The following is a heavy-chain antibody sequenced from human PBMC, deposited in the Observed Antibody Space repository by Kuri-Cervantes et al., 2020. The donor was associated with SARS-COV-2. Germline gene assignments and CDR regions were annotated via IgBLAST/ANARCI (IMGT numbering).Heavy chain of an antibody. Sequence: SETLSPTCTVSGGSISSYYWSWIRQPPGKGLEWIGYIYYSGSTNYNPSLKSRVTISVDTSKNQFSLKLSSVTAADTAVYYCARTGTYYDILTGYNVDAFDIWGQGTMVTVSS. D-gene: IGHD3-9*01. V-gene: IGHV4-59*01. CDR1: GGSISSYY. J-gene: IGHJ3*02. CDR2: IYYSGST. CDR3: ARTGTYYDILTGYNVDAFDI.